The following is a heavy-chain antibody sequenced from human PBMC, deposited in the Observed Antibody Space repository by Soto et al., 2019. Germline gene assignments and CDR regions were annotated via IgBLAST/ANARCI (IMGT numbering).Heavy chain of an antibody. CDR3: ARQYYYDSSGSSDYYYYGMDV. CDR1: GGSISSSSYY. Sequence: QLQLQESGPGLVKPSETLSLTCTVSGGSISSSSYYWGWIRQPPGKGLEWIGSIYYSGSTYYNPSIKSRVTISVDTSKNQLSLKLSAVTAADTAVYYCARQYYYDSSGSSDYYYYGMDVWGQGTTVTVSS. V-gene: IGHV4-39*01. J-gene: IGHJ6*02. CDR2: IYYSGST. D-gene: IGHD3-22*01.